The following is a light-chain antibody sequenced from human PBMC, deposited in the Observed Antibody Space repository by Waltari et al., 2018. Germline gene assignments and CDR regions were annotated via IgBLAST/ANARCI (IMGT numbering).Light chain of an antibody. V-gene: IGKV3-15*01. J-gene: IGKJ1*01. CDR1: QSVGGN. Sequence: EIVMTQSPDTLSVSPGERVALSCRASQSVGGNLAWYQQKPGQAPRLLIYAASTRATAIPASFSGGGSGTGFTLTISSLQSEDFAVYYCQQYNKWPLTFGQGTKVEIK. CDR2: AAS. CDR3: QQYNKWPLT.